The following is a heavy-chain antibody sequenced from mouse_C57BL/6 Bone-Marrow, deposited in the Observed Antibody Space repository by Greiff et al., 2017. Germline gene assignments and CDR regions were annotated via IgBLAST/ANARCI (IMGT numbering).Heavy chain of an antibody. CDR3: ARYVSIYYFDY. D-gene: IGHD6-2*01. Sequence: QVQLQQPGAELVKPGASVKLSCKASGYTFTSYWMHWVKQRPGQGLEWIGMIHPNSGSTNYNEKFKSKATLTVDKSSSTAYMQLSSLTSEDSAVYYCARYVSIYYFDYWGQGTTLTVSS. CDR1: GYTFTSYW. CDR2: IHPNSGST. J-gene: IGHJ2*01. V-gene: IGHV1-64*01.